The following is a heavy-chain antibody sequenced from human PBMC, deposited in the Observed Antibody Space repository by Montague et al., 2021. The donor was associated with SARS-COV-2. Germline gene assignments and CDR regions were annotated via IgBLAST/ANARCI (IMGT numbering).Heavy chain of an antibody. CDR1: GLSLSTSGMC. V-gene: IGHV2-70*11. J-gene: IGHJ6*02. CDR2: IDWDDDK. CDR3: ARTYYDILTGRDYGMDV. Sequence: VKPTQTLTLTCTFSGLSLSTSGMCVSWIRQPPGKALEWLARIDWDDDKYYSTSLKTRLTISKDTSKNQVVLTMTNMDPVDTATYYCARTYYDILTGRDYGMDVWGQGTTVTVSS. D-gene: IGHD3-9*01.